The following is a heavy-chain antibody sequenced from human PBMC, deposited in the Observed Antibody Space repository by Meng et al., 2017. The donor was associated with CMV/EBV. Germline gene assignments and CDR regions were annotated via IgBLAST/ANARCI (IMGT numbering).Heavy chain of an antibody. CDR3: ARDSGRGYCSGGSCYNPD. CDR2: IYSGGSST. D-gene: IGHD2-15*01. CDR1: GFTFSSYA. J-gene: IGHJ6*02. V-gene: IGHV3-23*03. Sequence: GESLKISCAASGFTFSSYAMSWVRQAPGKGLEWVSVIYSGGSSTYYADSVKGRFTISRDNAKNSLYLQMNSLRAEDTAVYYCARDSGRGYCSGGSCYNPDWGQGTTVTVSS.